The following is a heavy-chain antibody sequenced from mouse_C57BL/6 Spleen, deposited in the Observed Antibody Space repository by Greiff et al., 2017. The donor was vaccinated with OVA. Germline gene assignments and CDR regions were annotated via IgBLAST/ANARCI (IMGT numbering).Heavy chain of an antibody. Sequence: VQLQQSGAELAKPGASVKLSCKASGYTFTRYWMHWVKQSPGQGLEWIGYINPSSGYTKYNQKFKDKATLTADKSSSTAYMQLSSLTYEDSAVYYCAREERLLRAMDYWGQGTSVTVSS. CDR2: INPSSGYT. CDR3: AREERLLRAMDY. V-gene: IGHV1-7*01. D-gene: IGHD1-1*01. CDR1: GYTFTRYW. J-gene: IGHJ4*01.